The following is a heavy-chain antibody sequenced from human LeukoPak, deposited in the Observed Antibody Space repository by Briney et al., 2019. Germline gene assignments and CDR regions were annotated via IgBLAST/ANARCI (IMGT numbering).Heavy chain of an antibody. D-gene: IGHD6-19*01. CDR3: ARDRRPHPSQWLVTSENYFDY. J-gene: IGHJ4*02. CDR1: GGSISSDNYY. V-gene: IGHV4-39*07. Sequence: SSETLSLTCTVSGGSISSDNYYWGWIRQPPGKGLEWIGSIYYSGTTYYNPSLKSRVTISVDTSKNQFSLKLSSVTAADTAVYYCARDRRPHPSQWLVTSENYFDYWGQGTLVTVSS. CDR2: IYYSGTT.